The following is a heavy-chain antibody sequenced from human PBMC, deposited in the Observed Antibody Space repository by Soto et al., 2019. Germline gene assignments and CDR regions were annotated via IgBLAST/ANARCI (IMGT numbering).Heavy chain of an antibody. D-gene: IGHD1-1*01. Sequence: SETLSLTCAGYCGSFSGYDWSWIRQPPGKGLEWIGEINHSGSTNYNPSLKSRVTISVDTSKNQFSLKLSSVTAADTAVYYCARARTWNKIYFDYWGQGTLVTVSS. CDR2: INHSGST. V-gene: IGHV4-34*01. J-gene: IGHJ4*02. CDR3: ARARTWNKIYFDY. CDR1: CGSFSGYD.